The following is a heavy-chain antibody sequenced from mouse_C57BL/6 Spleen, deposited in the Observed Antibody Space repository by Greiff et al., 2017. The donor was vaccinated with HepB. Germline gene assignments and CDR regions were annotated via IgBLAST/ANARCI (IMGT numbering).Heavy chain of an antibody. CDR2: IDPSDSYT. D-gene: IGHD2-2*01. Sequence: QVQLQQPGAELVKPGASVKLSCKASGYTFTSYWMQWVKQRPGQGLEWIGEIDPSDSYTNYNQKFKGKATLTVDTSSSTAYMQLSSLTSEDSAVYYCARGVSTMVTTFDYWGQGTTLTVSS. J-gene: IGHJ2*01. CDR3: ARGVSTMVTTFDY. V-gene: IGHV1-50*01. CDR1: GYTFTSYW.